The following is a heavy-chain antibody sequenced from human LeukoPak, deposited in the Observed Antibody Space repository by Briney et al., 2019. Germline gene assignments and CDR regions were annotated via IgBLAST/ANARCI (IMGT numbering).Heavy chain of an antibody. CDR3: VPKGTEGY. J-gene: IGHJ4*02. V-gene: IGHV3-64D*06. Sequence: PGGSLRLSCSASGFSFSAYSMHWVRQAPGKGLEYVSAIRPDGGTTYYADSVRGRFSISRGNSKNTLYLQMSSLRVEDTAVYYCVPKGTEGYWGQGTLVTVSS. CDR1: GFSFSAYS. CDR2: IRPDGGTT.